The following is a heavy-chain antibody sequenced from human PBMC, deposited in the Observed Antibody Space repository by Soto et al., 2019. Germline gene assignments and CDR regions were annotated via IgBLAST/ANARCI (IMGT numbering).Heavy chain of an antibody. CDR3: AREGGSTSLSYYYGMDV. J-gene: IGHJ6*02. D-gene: IGHD2-2*01. V-gene: IGHV4-34*01. CDR1: GGSFSGYY. CDR2: INHSGST. Sequence: PSETLSLTCAVYGGSFSGYYWSWIRQPPGKGLEWIGEINHSGSTNYNPSLKSRVTISVDTSKNQFSLKLSSVTAADTAVYYCAREGGSTSLSYYYGMDVWGQGTTVTVSS.